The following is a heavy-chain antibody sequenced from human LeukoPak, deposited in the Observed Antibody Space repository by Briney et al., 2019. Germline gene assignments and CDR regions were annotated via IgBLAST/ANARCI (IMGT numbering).Heavy chain of an antibody. Sequence: SETLSLTCTVSGDSFNIYFWNWIRQPAGKRLEWIGRLYPSGNIDYNPSLKSRVAISVDTSKNQVSLKLSSVTAADTAVYYCAREGGSGWSDPWGPGILVTVSS. J-gene: IGHJ5*02. CDR3: AREGGSGWSDP. CDR2: LYPSGNI. V-gene: IGHV4-4*07. D-gene: IGHD6-19*01. CDR1: GDSFNIYF.